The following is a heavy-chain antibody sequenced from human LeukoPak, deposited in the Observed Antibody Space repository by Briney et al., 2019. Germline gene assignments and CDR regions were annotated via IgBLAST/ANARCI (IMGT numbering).Heavy chain of an antibody. V-gene: IGHV1-2*02. D-gene: IGHD1-20*01. CDR3: ARGRASLTAWFVP. Sequence: ASVKVSCKASGYTFTAYHMHWVRQPPGQGLDWMGCIDPNSGATDFARNFQGRVTVTRDKSINKVYMELSRLTSDDTAVYYCARGRASLTAWFVPWGQGTLVTVSS. CDR1: GYTFTAYH. CDR2: IDPNSGAT. J-gene: IGHJ5*02.